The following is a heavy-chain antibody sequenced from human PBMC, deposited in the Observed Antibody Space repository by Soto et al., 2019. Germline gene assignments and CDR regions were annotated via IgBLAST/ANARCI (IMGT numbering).Heavy chain of an antibody. CDR1: GGSISSGGYY. V-gene: IGHV4-31*03. CDR2: IYYSGRT. D-gene: IGHD3-10*01. Sequence: QVQLQESGPGLVKPSQTLSLTCTVSGGSISSGGYYWSWIRQHPGKGLEWIGYIYYSGRTYYNPSLKSRVTISVDTSKNQFALKLSSVTAADTAVYYCARDGSGSYYTFYPALRLNAFDIWGQGTMVTVSS. J-gene: IGHJ3*02. CDR3: ARDGSGSYYTFYPALRLNAFDI.